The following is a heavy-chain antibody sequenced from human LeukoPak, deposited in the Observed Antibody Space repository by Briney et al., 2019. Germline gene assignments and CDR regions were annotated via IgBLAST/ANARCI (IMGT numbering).Heavy chain of an antibody. V-gene: IGHV1-69*04. D-gene: IGHD6-19*01. Sequence: ASVKVSCKASGGTFSSYAISWVRQAPGQGLEWMGRIIPILGIANYAQKFQGRVTMTTDTSTSTAYMELRSLRSDDTAVYYCARVVLGSGWSEDYYYGMDVWGQGTTVTVSS. CDR3: ARVVLGSGWSEDYYYGMDV. CDR2: IIPILGIA. J-gene: IGHJ6*02. CDR1: GGTFSSYA.